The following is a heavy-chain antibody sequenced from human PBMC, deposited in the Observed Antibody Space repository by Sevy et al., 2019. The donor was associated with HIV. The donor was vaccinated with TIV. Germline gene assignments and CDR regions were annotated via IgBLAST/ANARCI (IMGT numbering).Heavy chain of an antibody. V-gene: IGHV4-39*01. Sequence: SETLSLTCTVSGGSISRSSYYWGWIRQPPGKGLEWIGTIYYSGNTYYNPSLKSRVTISVDMSKSQFSLKLSSVTAADTAVYYCAKHAMTAAATWFDPWGQGILVTVSS. CDR3: AKHAMTAAATWFDP. CDR2: IYYSGNT. J-gene: IGHJ5*02. CDR1: GGSISRSSYY. D-gene: IGHD6-13*01.